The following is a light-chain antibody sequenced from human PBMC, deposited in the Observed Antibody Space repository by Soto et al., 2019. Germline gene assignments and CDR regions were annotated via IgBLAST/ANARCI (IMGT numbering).Light chain of an antibody. V-gene: IGLV1-44*01. CDR2: NNN. CDR1: RSNIGSQV. CDR3: ATWDDSLDGPV. J-gene: IGLJ2*01. Sequence: QSVLTQPPSVSEAPGLGVTISCSGSRSNIGSQVVQWFQHIPGTAPKLLMQNNNERPSGVPDRFSGSKSGTSASLAISGLQSEDEGDYYCATWDDSLDGPVFGGGTKLTVL.